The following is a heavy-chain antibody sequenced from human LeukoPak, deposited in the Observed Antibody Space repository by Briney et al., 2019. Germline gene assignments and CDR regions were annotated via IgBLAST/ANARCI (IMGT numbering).Heavy chain of an antibody. J-gene: IGHJ4*02. Sequence: SETLSLTCTVSGYSISSGYYWGWIRQPPGEGLEWIGSIYYSGSTYDNPSLKSRVTMSVDTSKNQFSLKLSSVTAADTAVYYCARQLGYYDSSGYSRLGILDYWGQGTLVTVSS. CDR1: GYSISSGYY. CDR2: IYYSGST. D-gene: IGHD3-22*01. V-gene: IGHV4-38-2*02. CDR3: ARQLGYYDSSGYSRLGILDY.